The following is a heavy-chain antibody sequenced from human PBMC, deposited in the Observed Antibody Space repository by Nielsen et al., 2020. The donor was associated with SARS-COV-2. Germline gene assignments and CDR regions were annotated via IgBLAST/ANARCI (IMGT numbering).Heavy chain of an antibody. Sequence: SETLSLTCAISGDTVSSNSAAWNRIRQSPSRGLEWLGRTYYRSKWYNDYAVSVKSRITINPDTSKNQFSLRLNSVTPEDTAVYYCARARGAYGDYYYYYYTDVWGKGTTVTVSS. CDR2: TYYRSKWYN. V-gene: IGHV6-1*01. J-gene: IGHJ6*03. CDR3: ARARGAYGDYYYYYYTDV. D-gene: IGHD4-17*01. CDR1: GDTVSSNSAA.